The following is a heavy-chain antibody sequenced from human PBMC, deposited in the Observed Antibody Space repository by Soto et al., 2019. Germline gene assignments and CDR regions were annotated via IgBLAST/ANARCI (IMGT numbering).Heavy chain of an antibody. CDR3: ARLVTGEAAGTFWFDP. D-gene: IGHD1-1*01. CDR1: GGSIHGYY. Sequence: SETLSLTCTVSGGSIHGYYWTWIRQAPGRELEWIGYMYYTGDTNYNPSLKSRVSISIDKSKNLFSLNLTSVTAADTAIYYCARLVTGEAAGTFWFDPWGQGTQVTSPQ. J-gene: IGHJ5*02. V-gene: IGHV4-59*01. CDR2: MYYTGDT.